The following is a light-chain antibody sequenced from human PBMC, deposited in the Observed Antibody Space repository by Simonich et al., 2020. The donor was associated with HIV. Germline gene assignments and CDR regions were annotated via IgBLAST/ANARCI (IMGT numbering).Light chain of an antibody. V-gene: IGLV2-23*01. CDR2: EGS. CDR3: CSYAGSYTWV. CDR1: SCDVGNDNL. Sequence: QSALTQPASVSGSPGQASTSSCTGTSCDVGNDNLGSGSQQPPGKAPKLMIYEGSRRPSGVSNRFSGSKSGNTASLTISGLQAEEEADYYCCSYAGSYTWVFGGGTKLTVL. J-gene: IGLJ3*02.